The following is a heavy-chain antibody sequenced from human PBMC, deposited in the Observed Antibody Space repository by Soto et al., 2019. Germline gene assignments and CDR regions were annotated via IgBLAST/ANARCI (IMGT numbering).Heavy chain of an antibody. J-gene: IGHJ4*02. D-gene: IGHD6-13*01. CDR2: ISYDGSNK. V-gene: IGHV3-30-3*01. CDR1: GFTFSSYA. CDR3: ALTAAAAHPPYY. Sequence: PGGSIRLSCAASGFTFSSYAMHWVRQAPGKGLEWVAVISYDGSNKYYADSVKGRFTISRDNSKNTLYLQMNSLRAEDTAVYYCALTAAAAHPPYYWGQGALVTVSS.